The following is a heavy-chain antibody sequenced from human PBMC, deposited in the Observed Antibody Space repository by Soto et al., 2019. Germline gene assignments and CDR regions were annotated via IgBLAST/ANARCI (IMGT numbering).Heavy chain of an antibody. J-gene: IGHJ4*02. D-gene: IGHD3-22*01. CDR2: IYYSGST. CDR1: GGSISSYY. CDR3: ARDGYYYDSSGYYPD. V-gene: IGHV4-59*01. Sequence: SETLSLTCTVSGGSISSYYWSWIRQPPGKGLEWIGYIYYSGSTNYNPSLKSRVTISVDTSKNQFSLKLSSVTAADTAVYYCARDGYYYDSSGYYPDWGQGTLVTVSS.